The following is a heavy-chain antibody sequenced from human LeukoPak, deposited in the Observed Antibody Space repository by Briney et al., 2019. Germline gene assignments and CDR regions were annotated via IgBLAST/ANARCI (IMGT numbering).Heavy chain of an antibody. D-gene: IGHD3-9*01. V-gene: IGHV4-59*01. CDR2: IYYSGST. Sequence: SETLSLTCLVSGGSMSSYFWSWIRQPAGKGLEWIGSIYYSGSTYYNPSLKSRVTISLDTSRNQFSLKLSSVTAADTAVYYCARDGAVDILTGYGAFDMWGQGTMVTVSS. J-gene: IGHJ3*02. CDR3: ARDGAVDILTGYGAFDM. CDR1: GGSMSSYF.